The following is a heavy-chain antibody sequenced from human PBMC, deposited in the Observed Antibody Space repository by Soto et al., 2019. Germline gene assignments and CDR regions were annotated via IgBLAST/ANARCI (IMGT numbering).Heavy chain of an antibody. D-gene: IGHD3-9*01. Sequence: VESLSDSCRVSWYSYTSYGIIWVLHIPGTCLESMRSIQSRDSYTKYSPSFQRHVTISPYKCISTAYLQWSSLKRSDTSMYYCEKHKAGWRYFDWPMDAFDIWGQGTIVPVSS. J-gene: IGHJ3*02. CDR1: WYSYTSYG. V-gene: IGHV5-10-1*01. CDR3: EKHKAGWRYFDWPMDAFDI. CDR2: IQSRDSYT.